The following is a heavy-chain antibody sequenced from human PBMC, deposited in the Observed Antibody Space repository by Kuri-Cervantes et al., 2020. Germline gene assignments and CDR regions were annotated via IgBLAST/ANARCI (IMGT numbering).Heavy chain of an antibody. CDR2: MNPNSGNT. J-gene: IGHJ3*02. CDR1: GYTFTSYD. Sequence: ASVKVSCKASGYTFTSYDINWVRQATGQGLEWMGWMNPNSGNTGYAQKFQGRVTMTRSTSISTAYMELSSLRSEDTAVYYCARDVFGAAVASRAFDIWGQGTMVTVSS. CDR3: ARDVFGAAVASRAFDI. V-gene: IGHV1-8*01. D-gene: IGHD6-19*01.